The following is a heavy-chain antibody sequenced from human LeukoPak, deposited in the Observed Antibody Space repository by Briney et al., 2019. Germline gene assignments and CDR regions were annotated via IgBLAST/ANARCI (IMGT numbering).Heavy chain of an antibody. CDR2: IFWDDDK. CDR1: GFLIRTSGVG. J-gene: IGHJ4*02. D-gene: IGHD2-2*01. V-gene: IGHV2-5*02. Sequence: CGLTLVNPTQTLTLACCLSGFLIRTSGVGVGWVGQPSGKGLEWLALIFWDDDKLYSPSLKGRLTITKDTSRNQVVLKLTNLNPVDTATYYCAHYAVGYFAYWGQGALVTVSS. CDR3: AHYAVGYFAY.